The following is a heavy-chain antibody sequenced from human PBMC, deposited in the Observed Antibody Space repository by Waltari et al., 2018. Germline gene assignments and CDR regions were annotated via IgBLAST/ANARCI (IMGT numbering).Heavy chain of an antibody. V-gene: IGHV1-69*10. D-gene: IGHD3-16*02. CDR1: GGTFSSYA. CDR2: SIPILGIA. J-gene: IGHJ4*02. Sequence: QVQLVQSGAEVKKPGSSVKVSCKASGGTFSSYAISWVRQAPGQGLEWMGGSIPILGIANYAQKFQGRVTITADKSTSTAYMELSSLRSEDTAVYYCAREAHLGELSLGPTLFPSPFDYWGQGTLVTVSS. CDR3: AREAHLGELSLGPTLFPSPFDY.